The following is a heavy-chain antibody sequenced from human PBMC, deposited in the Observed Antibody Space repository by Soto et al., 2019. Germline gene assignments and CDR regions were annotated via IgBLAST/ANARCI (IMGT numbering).Heavy chain of an antibody. CDR2: TYYRSKWYN. V-gene: IGHV6-1*01. D-gene: IGHD3-10*01. J-gene: IGHJ6*02. CDR1: GDSVSSNSAA. CDR3: ARDLLVRGVPYYYYGMDV. Sequence: SQTLSLTCAISGDSVSSNSAAWNWIRQSPSRGLEWLGRTYYRSKWYNDYAVSVKSRITLNPETSKNQFSLQLNSVTPEDTAVYYCARDLLVRGVPYYYYGMDVWGQGTTVTVSS.